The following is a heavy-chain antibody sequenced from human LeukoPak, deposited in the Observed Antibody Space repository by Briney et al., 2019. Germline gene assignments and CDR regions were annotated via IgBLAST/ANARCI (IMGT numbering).Heavy chain of an antibody. D-gene: IGHD4-11*01. CDR3: ATEAGLQSRTLDY. CDR1: GDSISSYY. CDR2: IYYSGST. J-gene: IGHJ4*02. V-gene: IGHV4-59*12. Sequence: SETLSLTCTVSGDSISSYYCSWIRQPPGKGLEWIGYIYYSGSTSYNPSLKSRVTMSVDTSKNQFSLKLSSVTAADTAVYYCATEAGLQSRTLDYWGQGTLVTVSS.